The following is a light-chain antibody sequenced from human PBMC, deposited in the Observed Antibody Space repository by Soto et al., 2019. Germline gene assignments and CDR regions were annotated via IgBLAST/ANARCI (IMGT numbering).Light chain of an antibody. V-gene: IGKV3-15*01. CDR2: GAS. CDR3: QQYDIWSPWS. Sequence: EIVMRQHPATLCVSGGERATLSCRANQAIRSNLAWYQQTPGQAPSLLIYGASRRATGLPSRFSGSGSGTDFTLTISSLQSEDFTVYCCQQYDIWSPWSFGQGTQVDIK. J-gene: IGKJ1*01. CDR1: QAIRSN.